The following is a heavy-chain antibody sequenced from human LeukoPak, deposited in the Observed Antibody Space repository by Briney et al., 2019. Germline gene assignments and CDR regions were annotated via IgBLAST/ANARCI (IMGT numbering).Heavy chain of an antibody. CDR3: ARDSLDYYDSSGTWHYFDY. D-gene: IGHD3-22*01. CDR1: GFTVSSNY. CDR2: IYSGGST. J-gene: IGHJ4*02. Sequence: GGSLRLSCAASGFTVSSNYMSWVRQAPGKGLEWVSVIYSGGSTYYADSVKGRFTISRDNSKNTLYLQMNSLRAEDTAVYYCARDSLDYYDSSGTWHYFDYWGQGTLVTVSS. V-gene: IGHV3-53*01.